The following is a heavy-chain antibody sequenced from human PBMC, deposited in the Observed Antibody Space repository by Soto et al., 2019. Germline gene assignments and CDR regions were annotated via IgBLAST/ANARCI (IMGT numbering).Heavy chain of an antibody. V-gene: IGHV1-69*13. Sequence: ASVKVSCKASGGIFSTYAISWLLQAPGQGLEWMGGIIPLFGTPNYAQRFQGRVTITADESTSTAYMELSRLRSEDTAVYYCARDRDDYGSGNYYNRIDFWGQGTLVTVSS. CDR1: GGIFSTYA. J-gene: IGHJ4*02. CDR2: IIPLFGTP. CDR3: ARDRDDYGSGNYYNRIDF. D-gene: IGHD3-10*01.